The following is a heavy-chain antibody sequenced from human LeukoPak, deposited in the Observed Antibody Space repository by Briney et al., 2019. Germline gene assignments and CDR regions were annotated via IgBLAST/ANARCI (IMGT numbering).Heavy chain of an antibody. D-gene: IGHD5-18*01. Sequence: SATLSLTCTVSGGSISSHYWSSVRQPPGNGLEWIGYVLDNVRTKDNPSLNSRFALSADTSKNQFSLRLTSVTAADTAVYYCATITRGNIFGFFDFCGQGILVTVSS. CDR1: GGSISSHY. CDR3: ATITRGNIFGFFDF. J-gene: IGHJ4*02. V-gene: IGHV4-59*11. CDR2: VLDNVRT.